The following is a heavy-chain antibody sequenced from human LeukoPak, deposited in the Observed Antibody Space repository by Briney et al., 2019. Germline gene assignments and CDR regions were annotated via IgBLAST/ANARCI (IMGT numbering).Heavy chain of an antibody. CDR3: ARDPGNKQLGPFDY. CDR2: IYSGGSP. Sequence: GGSLRLSCAASGFTVSSNYMSWVRQAPGKGLEWGSVIYSGGSPYYADSVKGRFTISRDNSKNTLYLQMNSLRGEDMAVYYCARDPGNKQLGPFDYWGQGTLVTVSS. J-gene: IGHJ4*02. V-gene: IGHV3-66*01. CDR1: GFTVSSNY. D-gene: IGHD2/OR15-2a*01.